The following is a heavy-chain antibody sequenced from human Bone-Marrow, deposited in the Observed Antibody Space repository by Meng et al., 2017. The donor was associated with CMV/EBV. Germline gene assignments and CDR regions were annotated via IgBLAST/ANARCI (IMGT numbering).Heavy chain of an antibody. CDR2: INPNSGGT. J-gene: IGHJ4*02. Sequence: ASVKVSCKASGYTFTGYYMHWVRQAPGQGLEWMGWINPNSGGTNYAQKFQGRVTMTRDTSISTAYMELSRLRSDDTAVYYCATIPDIVVVPAAISLGSDDWGQGTLVTVSS. CDR3: ATIPDIVVVPAAISLGSDD. V-gene: IGHV1-2*02. CDR1: GYTFTGYY. D-gene: IGHD2-2*01.